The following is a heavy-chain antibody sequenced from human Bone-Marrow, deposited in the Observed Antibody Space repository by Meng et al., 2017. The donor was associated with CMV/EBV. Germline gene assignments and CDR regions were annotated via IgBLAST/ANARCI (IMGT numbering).Heavy chain of an antibody. CDR1: GFTFSSYA. Sequence: LKISCAASGFTFSSYAMSWVRQAPGKGLEWVSAISGSGGSTYYADSVKGRFTISRDNSKNTLYLQMNSLRAEDTAVYYCAKNPAAAGKIGSDYWGQGTLVTVSS. J-gene: IGHJ4*02. CDR2: ISGSGGST. D-gene: IGHD6-13*01. V-gene: IGHV3-23*01. CDR3: AKNPAAAGKIGSDY.